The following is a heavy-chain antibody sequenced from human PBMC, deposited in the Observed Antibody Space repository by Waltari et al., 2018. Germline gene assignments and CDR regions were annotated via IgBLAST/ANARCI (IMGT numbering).Heavy chain of an antibody. CDR1: GFTFSNRA. J-gene: IGHJ4*02. Sequence: EVQLVESGGGLVQPGGSLRLSCAASGFTFSNRAMTWVRQAPGKGLEWGSTIGGGGVDTAYADSVKGRFTISRDNSKNTVFLQMNSLRADDTAIYYCAHMTGLDYWGQGTLVTVSS. CDR3: AHMTGLDY. V-gene: IGHV3-23*04. CDR2: IGGGGVDT.